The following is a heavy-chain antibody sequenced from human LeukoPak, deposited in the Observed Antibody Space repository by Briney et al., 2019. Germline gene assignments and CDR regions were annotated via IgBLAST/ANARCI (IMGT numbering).Heavy chain of an antibody. D-gene: IGHD1-7*01. Sequence: PGGSLRLSCTASGFTFGDYAMSWVRQAPGKGLEWVGFIRSKAYGGTTEYAASVKGRFTISRDDSKSIAYLQMNSLKTEDTAVYYCTRHGELRFDYWGQGTLVTASS. CDR3: TRHGELRFDY. CDR2: IRSKAYGGTT. V-gene: IGHV3-49*04. J-gene: IGHJ4*02. CDR1: GFTFGDYA.